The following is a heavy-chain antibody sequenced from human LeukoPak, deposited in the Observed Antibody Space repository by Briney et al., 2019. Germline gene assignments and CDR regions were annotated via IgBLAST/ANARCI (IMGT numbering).Heavy chain of an antibody. CDR3: VRAGVVVVAAARGAFDI. Sequence: VSVKVSCKASGYTFTTYAIHWVRQAPGQRLEWMGWINTGSGNTRYSPKFQGRVTITRDTSATTAYMELNSLRSEDTAVYLCVRAGVVVVAAARGAFDIWGQGTVVTVSS. D-gene: IGHD2-15*01. CDR2: INTGSGNT. CDR1: GYTFTTYA. V-gene: IGHV1-3*04. J-gene: IGHJ3*02.